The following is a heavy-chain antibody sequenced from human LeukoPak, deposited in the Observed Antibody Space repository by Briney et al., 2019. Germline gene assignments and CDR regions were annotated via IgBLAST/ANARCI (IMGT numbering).Heavy chain of an antibody. Sequence: GGSLRLSCAASGFTFSSYAMHWVRQAPGKGLEWVAVISYDGSNKYYADSVKGRFTISRDNSKNTLYLRMNSLRAEDTAVYYCARDGSSSWYYYYYYGMDVWGQGTTVTVSS. J-gene: IGHJ6*02. V-gene: IGHV3-30-3*01. CDR2: ISYDGSNK. CDR1: GFTFSSYA. CDR3: ARDGSSSWYYYYYYGMDV. D-gene: IGHD6-13*01.